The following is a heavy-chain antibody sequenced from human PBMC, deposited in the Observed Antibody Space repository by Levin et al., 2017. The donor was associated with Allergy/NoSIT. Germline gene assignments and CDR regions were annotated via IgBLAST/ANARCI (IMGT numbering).Heavy chain of an antibody. D-gene: IGHD3-3*01. CDR3: AKDGGYDFWSGYLGY. CDR2: ISYDGSNK. V-gene: IGHV3-30*18. J-gene: IGHJ4*02. CDR1: GFTFSSYG. Sequence: GGSLRLSCAASGFTFSSYGMHWVRQAPGKGLEWVAVISYDGSNKYYADSVKGRFTISRDNSKNTLYLQMNSLRAEDTAVYYCAKDGGYDFWSGYLGYWGQGTLVTVSS.